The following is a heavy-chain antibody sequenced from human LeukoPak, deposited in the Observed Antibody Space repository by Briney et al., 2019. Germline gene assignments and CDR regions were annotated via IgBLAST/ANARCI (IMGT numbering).Heavy chain of an antibody. D-gene: IGHD2-2*01. J-gene: IGHJ6*02. CDR1: RGTFINYA. CDR2: IIPILGIA. V-gene: IGHV1-69*04. CDR3: ARDGDIVVVPAAMGYYYYGMDV. Sequence: SVTVSFQASRGTFINYAISWVRQAPGQGVAWMGSIIPILGIANYAQKFQGRVTISADKSTSTAYMELSSQRSEDTAVYYCARDGDIVVVPAAMGYYYYGMDVWGQGTTVTVSS.